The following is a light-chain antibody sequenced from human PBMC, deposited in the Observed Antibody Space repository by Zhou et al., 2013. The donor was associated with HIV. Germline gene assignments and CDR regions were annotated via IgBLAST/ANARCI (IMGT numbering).Light chain of an antibody. V-gene: IGKV2D-26*03. Sequence: EIVMTQTPLSLSFTPGDQASMSCRSSQCLLHSDGYTYLFWFSCRKPGQSPQLLIYEVSNRFSGVPDRFSGSGSGTDFTLKISRVEAEDVGVYYCMQDAQVLTFGGGTKVEIK. CDR3: MQDAQVLT. CDR1: QCLLHSDGYTY. CDR2: EVS. J-gene: IGKJ4*01.